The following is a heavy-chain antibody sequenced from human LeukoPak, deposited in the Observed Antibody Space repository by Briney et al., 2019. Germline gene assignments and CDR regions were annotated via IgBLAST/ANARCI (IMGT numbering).Heavy chain of an antibody. D-gene: IGHD2/OR15-2a*01. CDR2: IKQDGSEK. V-gene: IGHV3-7*03. J-gene: IGHJ6*02. CDR1: GFTFSSYW. CDR3: ARVPIEYAFERMNYYYYYGMGV. Sequence: PGGSLRLSCAASGFTFSSYWMSWVRQAPGKGLEWVANIKQDGSEKYYVDSVKGRFTISRDNAKNSLYLQMNSLRAEDTAVYYCARVPIEYAFERMNYYYYYGMGVWGQGTTVTVSS.